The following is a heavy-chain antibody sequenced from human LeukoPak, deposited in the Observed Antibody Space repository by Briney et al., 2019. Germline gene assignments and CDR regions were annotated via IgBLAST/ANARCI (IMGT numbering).Heavy chain of an antibody. CDR1: GYTFTGYY. D-gene: IGHD1-26*01. CDR3: ARVYSGSYQDLIFDY. J-gene: IGHJ4*02. Sequence: GASVKVSCKASGYTFTGYYMHWVRQAPGQGLEWMGWISAYNGNTNYAQKLQGRVTMTTDTSTSTAYMELRSLRSDDTAVYYCARVYSGSYQDLIFDYWGQGTLVTVSS. CDR2: ISAYNGNT. V-gene: IGHV1-18*04.